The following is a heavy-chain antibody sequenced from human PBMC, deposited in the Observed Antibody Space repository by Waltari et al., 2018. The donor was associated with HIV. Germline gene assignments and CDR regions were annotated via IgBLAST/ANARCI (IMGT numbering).Heavy chain of an antibody. J-gene: IGHJ5*02. D-gene: IGHD3-9*01. CDR1: GYTFTGYY. V-gene: IGHV1-2*02. CDR2: INPNSGGT. CDR3: ARVGYDILTGYYNNWFDP. Sequence: QVQLVQSGAEVKKPGASVKVSCKASGYTFTGYYMHWVRQAPGPGLEWMGWINPNSGGTNYAQKFQGRVTMTRDTSISTAYMELSRLRSDDTAVYYCARVGYDILTGYYNNWFDPWGQGTLVTVSS.